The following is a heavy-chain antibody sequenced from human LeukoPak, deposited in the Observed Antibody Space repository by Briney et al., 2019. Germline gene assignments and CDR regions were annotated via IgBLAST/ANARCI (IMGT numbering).Heavy chain of an antibody. CDR3: ARNSSGNYFDY. CDR1: GDSISSSY. J-gene: IGHJ4*02. Sequence: SETLSLTCSVSGDSISSSYWSWIRQPPGKGLEWIGNIYNSANTNYNPSLQSRVTMSVDTSKSQFSLQLTSVSAADTAVYYCARNSSGNYFDYWGQGTLVTVSS. CDR2: IYNSANT. D-gene: IGHD1-26*01. V-gene: IGHV4-59*08.